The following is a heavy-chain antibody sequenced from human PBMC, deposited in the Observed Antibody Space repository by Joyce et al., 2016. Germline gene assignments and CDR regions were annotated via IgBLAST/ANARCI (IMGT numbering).Heavy chain of an antibody. Sequence: QVQLVESGGGVVQPGRSLRLSCAVSGFTFTNYAIHWVRQAPGKGLEWVAVMSYDGNNNYYADSGKGRFIISRDNSRSTLYLQMNSLRAEDTAVYYCAREEMATSLDYWGQGILVTVSS. J-gene: IGHJ4*02. D-gene: IGHD5-24*01. V-gene: IGHV3-30-3*01. CDR2: MSYDGNNN. CDR3: AREEMATSLDY. CDR1: GFTFTNYA.